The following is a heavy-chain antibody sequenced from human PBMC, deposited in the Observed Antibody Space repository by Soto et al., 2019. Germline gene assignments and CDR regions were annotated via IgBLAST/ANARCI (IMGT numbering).Heavy chain of an antibody. J-gene: IGHJ6*03. CDR3: AGDGHPWGYYYYYMDV. Sequence: GGSLRLSCAASGFTFSSYSMNWVRQAPGKGLEWVSSISSSSSYIYYADSVKGRFTISRDNAKNSLYLQMNSLRAEDTAVYYCAGDGHPWGYYYYYMDVWGKGTTVTVSS. V-gene: IGHV3-21*01. D-gene: IGHD3-16*01. CDR2: ISSSSSYI. CDR1: GFTFSSYS.